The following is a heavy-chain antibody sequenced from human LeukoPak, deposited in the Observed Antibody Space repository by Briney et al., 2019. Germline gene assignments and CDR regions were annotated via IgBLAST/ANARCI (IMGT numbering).Heavy chain of an antibody. Sequence: GASVKVSCKASGYTFTSYAMHWVRPAPGQRLEWMGWISAYNGNTNYAQKLQGRVTMTTDTSTSTAYMELRSLRSDDTAVYYCARDASSSSIYWGQGTLVTVSS. V-gene: IGHV1-18*01. CDR3: ARDASSSSIY. J-gene: IGHJ4*02. CDR2: ISAYNGNT. D-gene: IGHD6-13*01. CDR1: GYTFTSYA.